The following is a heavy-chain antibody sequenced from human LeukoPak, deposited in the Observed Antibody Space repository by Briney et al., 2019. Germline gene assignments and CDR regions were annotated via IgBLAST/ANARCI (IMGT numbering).Heavy chain of an antibody. V-gene: IGHV1-18*01. D-gene: IGHD6-13*01. Sequence: GASVKVSCKASGYTFISYAMNWVRQAPEQGLEWMGWISAYNGNTNYAQKLQGRVTMTTDTSTSTAYMELRSLRSDDTAVYYCARGPPQQLGGLDYYYYYGMDVWGQGTTVTVSS. CDR2: ISAYNGNT. CDR1: GYTFISYA. J-gene: IGHJ6*02. CDR3: ARGPPQQLGGLDYYYYYGMDV.